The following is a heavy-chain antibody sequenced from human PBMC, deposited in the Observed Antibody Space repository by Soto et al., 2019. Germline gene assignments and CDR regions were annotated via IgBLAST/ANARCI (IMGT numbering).Heavy chain of an antibody. D-gene: IGHD3-9*01. J-gene: IGHJ6*02. CDR3: ARVENILTGYYAYGMDV. Sequence: GGSLRLSCAASGFKFSSDAMHWVRQAPGKGLEWVAVISHDGSNKYYVDSVEGRFTISRDNSKNTLYLQMNSLRAEDTAVYYCARVENILTGYYAYGMDVWGQGTTVNVSS. CDR1: GFKFSSDA. V-gene: IGHV3-30-3*01. CDR2: ISHDGSNK.